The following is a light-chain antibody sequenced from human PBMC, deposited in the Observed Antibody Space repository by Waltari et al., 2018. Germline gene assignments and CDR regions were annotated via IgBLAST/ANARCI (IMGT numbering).Light chain of an antibody. CDR3: QHYLRLPVS. J-gene: IGKJ1*01. CDR2: GAS. V-gene: IGKV3-20*01. CDR1: QSAGRT. Sequence: EIVLTQSPGTLSLSTGERAILPCRASQSAGRTLAWYQQRPGQAPRLLIYGASSRAADIPDRFAGSGSGTDFSLTINRLEPEDFAVYYCQHYLRLPVSFGQGTKVEIK.